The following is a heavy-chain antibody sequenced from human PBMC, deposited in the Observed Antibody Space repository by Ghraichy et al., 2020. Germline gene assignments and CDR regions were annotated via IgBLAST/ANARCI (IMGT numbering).Heavy chain of an antibody. CDR3: ARAHYDFWTGYSGPYMDV. CDR2: IYYSGNT. J-gene: IGHJ6*03. V-gene: IGHV4-30-4*08. Sequence: SETLSLTCTVSGGSISSRDYYWTWIHQPPGKGLEWIGYIYYSGNTYYNPSLMSRVTMSVDTSKSLFSLKLNSVTAADTAVYYCARAHYDFWTGYSGPYMDVWGKGTTVTVSS. D-gene: IGHD3-3*01. CDR1: GGSISSRDYY.